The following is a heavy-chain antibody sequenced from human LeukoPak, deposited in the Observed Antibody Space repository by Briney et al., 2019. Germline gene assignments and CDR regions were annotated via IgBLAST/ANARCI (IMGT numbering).Heavy chain of an antibody. Sequence: GRSLRLSCAASGFTFNTYGMSWVRPAPGNGLEWVSFVSGGGVNTYYVDSVKGRFTISRDNSKNTLYLQMSSQRVEDTAVYYCGKAEAGTYYFDYWGQGTLVTVSS. V-gene: IGHV3-23*01. CDR3: GKAEAGTYYFDY. J-gene: IGHJ4*02. CDR1: GFTFNTYG. CDR2: VSGGGVNT. D-gene: IGHD6-19*01.